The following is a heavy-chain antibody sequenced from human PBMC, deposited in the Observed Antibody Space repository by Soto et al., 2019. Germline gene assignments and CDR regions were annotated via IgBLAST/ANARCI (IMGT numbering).Heavy chain of an antibody. CDR3: ARDQSLLYWFDP. CDR2: IYYSGST. D-gene: IGHD2-15*01. V-gene: IGHV4-30-4*01. CDR1: GGSISSGDYY. J-gene: IGHJ5*02. Sequence: LSLTCTVSGGSISSGDYYLSWIRQPPGKGLEWIGYIYYSGSTYYNPSLKSRVTISVDTSKNQFSLKLSSVTAADTAVYYCARDQSLLYWFDPWGQGTLVTVSS.